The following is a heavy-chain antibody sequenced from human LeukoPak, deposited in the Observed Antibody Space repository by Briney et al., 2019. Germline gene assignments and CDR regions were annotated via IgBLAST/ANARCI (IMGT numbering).Heavy chain of an antibody. J-gene: IGHJ5*02. D-gene: IGHD6-13*01. CDR1: GFSFSNYA. CDR2: ISGSGGST. CDR3: AKDRWGQQLVRNWFDP. Sequence: GGSLRLSCAASGFSFSNYALSWVRQAPGKGLEWVSVISGSGGSTHYADSVKGRFTISRDNSKNTLYLQMNSLRAEDTAVYYCAKDRWGQQLVRNWFDPWGQGTLVTVSS. V-gene: IGHV3-23*01.